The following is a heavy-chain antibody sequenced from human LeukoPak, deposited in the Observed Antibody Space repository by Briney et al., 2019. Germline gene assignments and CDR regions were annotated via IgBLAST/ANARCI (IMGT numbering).Heavy chain of an antibody. CDR3: ARGEYSSSTYYDY. CDR2: IYYSGST. D-gene: IGHD6-6*01. J-gene: IGHJ4*02. V-gene: IGHV4-39*07. Sequence: SETLSLTCTVSGGSISSSSYYWGWIRQPPGKGLEWIGSIYYSGSTYYKSSLKSRVTISVDTSKNQFSLKLSSVTAADTAVYYCARGEYSSSTYYDYWGQGTLVTVSS. CDR1: GGSISSSSYY.